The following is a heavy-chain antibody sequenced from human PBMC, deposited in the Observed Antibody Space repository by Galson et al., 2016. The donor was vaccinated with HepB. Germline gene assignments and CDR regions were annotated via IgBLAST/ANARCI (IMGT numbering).Heavy chain of an antibody. CDR2: IYTTGTT. Sequence: TLSLTCTVSGDSISSDGYYWSWIRQPAGKGLERLGRIYTTGTTSYNPSLKSRIAVSLDTSKNQFSLKLTSVTAADTAVYFCTRADPYFYYGLDVWGKGTTVTVSS. CDR1: GDSISSDGYY. J-gene: IGHJ6*04. V-gene: IGHV4-61*02. CDR3: TRADPYFYYGLDV.